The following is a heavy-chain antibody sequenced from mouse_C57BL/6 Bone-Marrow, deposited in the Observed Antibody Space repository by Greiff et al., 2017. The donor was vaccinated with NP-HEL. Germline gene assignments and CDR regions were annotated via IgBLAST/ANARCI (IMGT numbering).Heavy chain of an antibody. Sequence: VQLQQSGAELMKPGASVKLSCTATGYTFTGYWIEWVKQRPGHGLEWIGEILPGSGSTNYNEKFTGKATFTADTSSNIAYMQLSSLTTEDSAIYYCAGQLRLRVWFADWGKGTLVTVSA. V-gene: IGHV1-9*01. J-gene: IGHJ3*01. CDR1: GYTFTGYW. CDR2: ILPGSGST. CDR3: AGQLRLRVWFAD. D-gene: IGHD3-2*02.